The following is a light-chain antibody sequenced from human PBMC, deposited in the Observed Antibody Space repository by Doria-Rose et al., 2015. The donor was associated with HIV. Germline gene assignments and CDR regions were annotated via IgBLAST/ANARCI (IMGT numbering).Light chain of an antibody. CDR3: QVWDSSSDHPGV. CDR1: NIGSKS. J-gene: IGLJ1*01. V-gene: IGLV3-21*02. CDR2: DDS. Sequence: NNIGSKSVHWYQHKPGQAPVLVVSDDSDRPSGIPERFSGSNSGNTATLTISRVEAGDEADYYCQVWDSSSDHPGVFGTGTKVTVL.